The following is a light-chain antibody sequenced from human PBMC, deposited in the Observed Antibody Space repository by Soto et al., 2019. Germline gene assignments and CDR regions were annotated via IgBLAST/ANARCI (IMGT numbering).Light chain of an antibody. CDR1: QSVSSSS. J-gene: IGKJ1*01. CDR3: QQYGRSPPP. CDR2: DAS. V-gene: IGKV3-20*01. Sequence: EIGLNQSPCTVSFSQGERATLSCRASQSVSSSSLAWYQQKRGQAPRLLIHDASSRATGIPDRFSGSGSGTDFTLTISRLEPEDFAVYYCQQYGRSPPPFGQGTKV.